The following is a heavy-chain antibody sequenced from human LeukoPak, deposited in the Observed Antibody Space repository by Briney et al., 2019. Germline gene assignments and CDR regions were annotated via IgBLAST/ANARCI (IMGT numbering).Heavy chain of an antibody. CDR2: ISAYYGNT. D-gene: IGHD3-3*01. J-gene: IGHJ3*02. CDR3: ARDRSEWSLRSDAFDI. CDR1: GYTFISYG. Sequence: ASVKVSYKASGYTFISYGISWVRQAPGQGLEWMGWISAYYGNTNYAQKLQGRVTMTTDTSTSTAYMELRSLRSDDTAVYYCARDRSEWSLRSDAFDIWGQGTMVTVSS. V-gene: IGHV1-18*01.